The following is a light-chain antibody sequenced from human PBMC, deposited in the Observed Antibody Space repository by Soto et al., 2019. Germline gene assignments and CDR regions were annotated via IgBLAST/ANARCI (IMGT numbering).Light chain of an antibody. CDR2: EGS. V-gene: IGLV2-23*03. Sequence: QSALTQPAAVSGSHGQSITISCTGTSNDVGSYNLVSWYQQHPGKAPKLMIYEGSKRPSGVSNRFSGSKSHNMAALTISGLPADLEADYNCCSHASSSTFVFVGGINLTIL. CDR1: SNDVGSYNL. CDR3: CSHASSSTFV. J-gene: IGLJ2*01.